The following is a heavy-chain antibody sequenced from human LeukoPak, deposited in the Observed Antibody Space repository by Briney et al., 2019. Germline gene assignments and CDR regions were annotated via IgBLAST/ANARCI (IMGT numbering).Heavy chain of an antibody. CDR1: GFTFKSYG. J-gene: IGHJ4*02. V-gene: IGHV3-23*01. CDR3: ARKVAVAMDLDY. CDR2: ITGAGSST. Sequence: GGSLRLSCAASGFTFKSYGMTWVRQVPGKWLEWVSSITGAGSSTKYADSVNGRFTISRDNSKNTVSLQMTGLRAEDTAVYYCARKVAVAMDLDYWGQGTLVTVSS. D-gene: IGHD5-18*01.